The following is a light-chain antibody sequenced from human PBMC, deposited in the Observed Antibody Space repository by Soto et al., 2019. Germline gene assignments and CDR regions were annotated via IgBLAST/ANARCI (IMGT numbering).Light chain of an antibody. Sequence: DIQMTQSPSTLSASVGDRVTITCRASQSISSWLAWYQQKPGKAPKLLIYKASSLESGVPSRFSGSGSGTEFTLTISSLQPDDLATYYCQQYNIYVPFGQGTRLEIK. J-gene: IGKJ5*01. CDR2: KAS. CDR3: QQYNIYVP. V-gene: IGKV1-5*03. CDR1: QSISSW.